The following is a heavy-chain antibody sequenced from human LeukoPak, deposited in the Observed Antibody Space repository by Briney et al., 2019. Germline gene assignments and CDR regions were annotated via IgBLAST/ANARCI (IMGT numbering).Heavy chain of an antibody. V-gene: IGHV1-8*03. D-gene: IGHD6-13*01. Sequence: ASVKVSCKASGYTFTSYDINWVRQATGQGLEWMGWMNPNSGNTGYAQKFQGRVTITRNTSISTAYKELSSLRSEDTAVYYCARGPLAGTNYYYYMDVWGKGTTVTVSS. CDR3: ARGPLAGTNYYYYMDV. CDR2: MNPNSGNT. J-gene: IGHJ6*03. CDR1: GYTFTSYD.